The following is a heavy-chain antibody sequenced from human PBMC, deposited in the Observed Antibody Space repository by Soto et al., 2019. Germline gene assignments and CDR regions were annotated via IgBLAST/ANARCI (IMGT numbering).Heavy chain of an antibody. CDR1: GGTFSSYA. Sequence: QVQLVQSGAEVKKPGSSVKVSCKASGGTFSSYAISWVRQAPGQGLEWMGGIIPIFGTANYAQKFQGRVTITADESTSTAYMELSSLRSEDTAVYYCARGPSEPVISYYDGMDVWGQGTTVTVSS. V-gene: IGHV1-69*12. CDR3: ARGPSEPVISYYDGMDV. D-gene: IGHD2-21*01. J-gene: IGHJ6*02. CDR2: IIPIFGTA.